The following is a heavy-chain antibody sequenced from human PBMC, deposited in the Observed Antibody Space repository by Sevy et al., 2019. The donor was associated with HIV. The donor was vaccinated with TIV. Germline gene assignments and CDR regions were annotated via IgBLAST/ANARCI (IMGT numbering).Heavy chain of an antibody. CDR3: ATHAGIAAAGRVFDY. CDR1: GFTFSDHY. CDR2: TRNKADIYTT. V-gene: IGHV3-72*01. J-gene: IGHJ4*02. D-gene: IGHD6-13*01. Sequence: GGSLRLSCAASGFTFSDHYMEWVRQAPGKGLEWVGRTRNKADIYTTEYAASVKGRFTISSDDSKNSLYLQMNSMKTEETAVYYCATHAGIAAAGRVFDYWGQGSLVTVSS.